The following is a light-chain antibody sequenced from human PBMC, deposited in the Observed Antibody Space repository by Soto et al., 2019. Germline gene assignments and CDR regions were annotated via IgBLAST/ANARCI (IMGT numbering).Light chain of an antibody. Sequence: EIVLTQSPGTLSLSPGERANLSCRASQSVRSNYLAWYQQKPGQAPSLLIYGASTRATGIPDRFSGSGSGTDFTLTITRLEPEDFAVYYCHQYGISPGTFGQGTKLEIK. CDR3: HQYGISPGT. CDR1: QSVRSNY. J-gene: IGKJ2*01. V-gene: IGKV3-20*01. CDR2: GAS.